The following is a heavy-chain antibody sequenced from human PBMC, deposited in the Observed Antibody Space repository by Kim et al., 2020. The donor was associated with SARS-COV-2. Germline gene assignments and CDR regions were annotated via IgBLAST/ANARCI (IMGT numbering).Heavy chain of an antibody. V-gene: IGHV5-51*01. Sequence: RDSPSFQGQVTISADKSISTAYRQWSSLKASDTAMYYCASYVTAGGAFDIWGQGTMVTVSS. D-gene: IGHD3-10*02. J-gene: IGHJ3*02. CDR3: ASYVTAGGAFDI.